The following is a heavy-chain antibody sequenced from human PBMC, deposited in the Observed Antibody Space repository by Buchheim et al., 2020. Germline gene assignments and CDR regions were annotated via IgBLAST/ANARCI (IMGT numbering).Heavy chain of an antibody. CDR2: IDWDDDK. CDR1: GFSLSTSGMC. Sequence: QVTLRESGPALVKPTQTLTLTCTFSGFSLSTSGMCVSWIRQPPGKALEWLALIDWDDDKYYSTSLKTRLTISKDTSKNQVVLTMTNMDPVDTATYYCARIPPSLYYYDSSGYYLAPDYWGQGTL. J-gene: IGHJ4*02. CDR3: ARIPPSLYYYDSSGYYLAPDY. V-gene: IGHV2-70*01. D-gene: IGHD3-22*01.